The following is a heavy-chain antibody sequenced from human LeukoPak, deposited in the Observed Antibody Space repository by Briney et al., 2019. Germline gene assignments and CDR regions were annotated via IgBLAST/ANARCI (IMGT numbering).Heavy chain of an antibody. Sequence: ASVKVSCKASGYTFTSYGISWVRQAPGQGLEWMGWISAYNGNTNYAQKLQGRVTMTRDTSTSTVYMELSSLRSEDTAVYYCARDRAGYGDYRDAFDIWGQGTMVTVSS. D-gene: IGHD4-17*01. CDR3: ARDRAGYGDYRDAFDI. CDR1: GYTFTSYG. CDR2: ISAYNGNT. V-gene: IGHV1-18*01. J-gene: IGHJ3*02.